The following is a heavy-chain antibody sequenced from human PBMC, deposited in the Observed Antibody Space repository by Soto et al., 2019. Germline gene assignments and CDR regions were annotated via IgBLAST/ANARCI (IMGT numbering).Heavy chain of an antibody. CDR1: CCSIHSNN. CDR3: ARGITARGMDG. V-gene: IGHV4-59*12. CDR2: IYHTGIT. Sequence: SATLSLTCTLPCCSIHSNNWSWISQSPREGLEWIGHIYHTGITNFNPPLKSRVTISIDTSKNQFSLKLNFVTAADTAVYYCARGITARGMDGWGQGNKVTFS. J-gene: IGHJ6*02. D-gene: IGHD3-16*01.